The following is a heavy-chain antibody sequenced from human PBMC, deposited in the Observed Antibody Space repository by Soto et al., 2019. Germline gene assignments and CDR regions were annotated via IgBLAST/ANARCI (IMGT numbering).Heavy chain of an antibody. V-gene: IGHV5-51*01. CDR3: ARHPIGLLCTNGVCQRNYYYGMDV. Sequence: PGESLKISCKGSGYSFTSYWIGWVRQMPGKGLEWMGIIYPGDSDTRYSPSFQGQVTISADKSISTAYLQWSSLKASDTAMYYCARHPIGLLCTNGVCQRNYYYGMDVWGQGNKVTLSS. CDR1: GYSFTSYW. D-gene: IGHD2-8*01. CDR2: IYPGDSDT. J-gene: IGHJ6*02.